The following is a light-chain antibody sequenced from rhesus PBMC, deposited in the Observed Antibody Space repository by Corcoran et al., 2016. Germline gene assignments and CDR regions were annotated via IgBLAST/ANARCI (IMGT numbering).Light chain of an antibody. V-gene: IGLV3S10*01. CDR1: TIKIYY. CDR2: GNT. CDR3: GSWVNSGNHYI. J-gene: IGLJ1*01. Sequence: SSGLTQEPALSVALGHTVRMTCQGDTIKIYYASWDPQKPGQVPVLVIHGNTNRPSGIPGRFSGSWSGNTGSLTITGAQVVDEVDYYCGSWVNSGNHYIFGAGTRLTVL.